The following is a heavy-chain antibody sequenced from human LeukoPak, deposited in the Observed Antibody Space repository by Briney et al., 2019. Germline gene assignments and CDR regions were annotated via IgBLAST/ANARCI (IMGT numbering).Heavy chain of an antibody. Sequence: GGSLRLSCAASGFTFSSYSMNWVRQAPGKGLDWVSSISSSSSYIYYADSVKGRFTISRDNAKNSLYLQMNSLRAEDTAVYYCARGGPYCSSTSCYYLGPIDYWGQGTLVTVSS. V-gene: IGHV3-21*01. D-gene: IGHD2-2*01. CDR1: GFTFSSYS. CDR2: ISSSSSYI. J-gene: IGHJ4*02. CDR3: ARGGPYCSSTSCYYLGPIDY.